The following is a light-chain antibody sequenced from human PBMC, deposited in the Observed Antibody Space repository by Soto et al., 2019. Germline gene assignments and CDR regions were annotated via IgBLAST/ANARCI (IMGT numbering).Light chain of an antibody. Sequence: EIVLTQSPGTLSLSPGERATLSCRASQSVSSSYLAWYQQKPGQAPRLLIYGASSRATGIPDRFSGSGSGTDFTLTISRLEPEDFAVYYCQKYGSYTQIPFGARPRLEI. CDR2: GAS. CDR3: QKYGSYTQIP. J-gene: IGKJ5*01. CDR1: QSVSSSY. V-gene: IGKV3-20*01.